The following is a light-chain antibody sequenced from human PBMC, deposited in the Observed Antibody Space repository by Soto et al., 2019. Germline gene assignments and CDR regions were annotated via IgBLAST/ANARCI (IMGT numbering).Light chain of an antibody. Sequence: DIQLTQSPSFLSASVGDRVTITCRASQGISSYLAWYQQKPGKAPKLLIYAASTLQSGVPSRVSGSGFGTEFTLTSSSLQPEDFATYYCRKHNSYPRTVGQRTKVEIK. CDR2: AAS. J-gene: IGKJ1*01. CDR3: RKHNSYPRT. CDR1: QGISSY. V-gene: IGKV1-9*01.